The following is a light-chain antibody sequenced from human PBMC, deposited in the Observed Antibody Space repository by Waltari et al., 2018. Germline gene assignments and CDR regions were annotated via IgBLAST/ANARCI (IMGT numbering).Light chain of an antibody. Sequence: QSALTQPTSVSGSPGQSIAISCTGTSSDVGGYKDVPWYQQHSGKVPKLLIYDVTNRPSGVSDRFSGSKSGNTASLTISGLQADDEADYYCVSFTTSSTYVFGTGTTVTVL. J-gene: IGLJ1*01. V-gene: IGLV2-14*03. CDR1: SSDVGGYKD. CDR2: DVT. CDR3: VSFTTSSTYV.